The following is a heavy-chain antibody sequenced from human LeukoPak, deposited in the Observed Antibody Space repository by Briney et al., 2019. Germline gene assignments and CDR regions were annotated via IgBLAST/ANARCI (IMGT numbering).Heavy chain of an antibody. CDR2: INPNSGGT. J-gene: IGHJ5*02. V-gene: IGHV1-2*02. CDR1: GYTFTGYY. Sequence: ASVKVSCKASGYTFTGYYMHWVRQAPGQGLEWMGWINPNSGGTNYAQKLQGRVTMTRDTSISTAYMELSRLRSDDTAVYYCAREPWYSSSSEGYNWFDPWGQGTLVTVSS. D-gene: IGHD6-6*01. CDR3: AREPWYSSSSEGYNWFDP.